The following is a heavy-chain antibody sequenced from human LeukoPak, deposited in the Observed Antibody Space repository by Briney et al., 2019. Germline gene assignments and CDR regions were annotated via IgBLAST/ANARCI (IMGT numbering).Heavy chain of an antibody. J-gene: IGHJ5*02. V-gene: IGHV1-18*01. CDR3: ARGAAGASSENWFDP. CDR1: GYTFTSHG. Sequence: ASVKVSFKASGYTFTSHGIFWVRQAPGQGLEWMGWINPYTANTNYAQKVQGRVTMTTDTSTSTAYMELRSLRSDDTAVYFCARGAAGASSENWFDPWGQGTLVTVSS. D-gene: IGHD6-25*01. CDR2: INPYTANT.